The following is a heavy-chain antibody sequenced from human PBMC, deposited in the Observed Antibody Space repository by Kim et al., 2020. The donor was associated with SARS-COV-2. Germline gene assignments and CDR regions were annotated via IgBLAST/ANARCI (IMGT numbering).Heavy chain of an antibody. J-gene: IGHJ3*02. Sequence: GGSLRLSCAASGFTFSSYAMHWVRQAPGKGLEWVAVISYDGSNKYYADSVKGRFTISRDNSKNTLYLQMNSLRAEDTAVYYCARPCNNYDILTGNDAFDICGQGTMVTVSS. CDR1: GFTFSSYA. CDR3: ARPCNNYDILTGNDAFDI. V-gene: IGHV3-30-3*01. D-gene: IGHD3-9*01. CDR2: ISYDGSNK.